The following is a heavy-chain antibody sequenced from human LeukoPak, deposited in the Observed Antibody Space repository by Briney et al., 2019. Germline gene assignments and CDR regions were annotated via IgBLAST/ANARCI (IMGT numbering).Heavy chain of an antibody. CDR2: IYYSGST. Sequence: SETLSLTCTVSGGSISSYYWSWIRQPPGKGLEWIGYIYYSGSTYYNPSLKSRVTISVDTSKNQFSLKLSSVTAADTAVYYCARDLYGDHFDYWGQGTLVTVSS. D-gene: IGHD4-17*01. J-gene: IGHJ4*02. V-gene: IGHV4-30-4*01. CDR1: GGSISSYY. CDR3: ARDLYGDHFDY.